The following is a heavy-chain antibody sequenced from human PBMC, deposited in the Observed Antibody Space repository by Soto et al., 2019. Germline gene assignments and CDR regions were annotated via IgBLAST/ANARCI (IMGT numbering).Heavy chain of an antibody. CDR2: IFSNDDK. Sequence: QVTLKESGPVLVKPTETLTLTCTVSGLSLSNGRLGVSWIRQPPGKALEWLAHIFSNDDKYYSTSLKSRLTISKDTSRSQVVLTLTNMDPVDSATYYCALIKDCSRTDCYLASFDPWGQGTLVTVSS. CDR3: ALIKDCSRTDCYLASFDP. CDR1: GLSLSNGRLG. V-gene: IGHV2-26*01. J-gene: IGHJ5*02. D-gene: IGHD2-2*01.